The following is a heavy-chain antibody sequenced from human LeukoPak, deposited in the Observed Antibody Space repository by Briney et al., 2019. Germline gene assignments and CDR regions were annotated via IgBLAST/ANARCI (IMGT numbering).Heavy chain of an antibody. CDR2: INTDGSST. Sequence: GGSLRLSCAASGFTFDDYAMHWVRQAPGKGLVWVSRINTDGSSTSYADSVKGRFTISRDNAKNTLYLQMNSLRAEDTAVYYCARGIAAAGIYYYYYMDVWGKGTTVTVSS. V-gene: IGHV3-74*01. CDR3: ARGIAAAGIYYYYYMDV. J-gene: IGHJ6*03. D-gene: IGHD6-13*01. CDR1: GFTFDDYA.